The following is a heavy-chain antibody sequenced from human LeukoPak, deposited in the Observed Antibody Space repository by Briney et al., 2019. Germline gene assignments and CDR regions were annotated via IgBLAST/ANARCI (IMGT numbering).Heavy chain of an antibody. CDR1: GFTFSSYW. CDR2: INSDGSST. J-gene: IGHJ4*02. D-gene: IGHD5-12*01. Sequence: QPGGSLRLSCAASGFTFSSYWMHWVRQAPGKGLVWVSGINSDGSSTTYADSVKGRFTISRDHAKNTLYLQMNSLRAEDTAVYYCARVKAGYSGYEPVDYWGQGTLVTVSS. V-gene: IGHV3-74*01. CDR3: ARVKAGYSGYEPVDY.